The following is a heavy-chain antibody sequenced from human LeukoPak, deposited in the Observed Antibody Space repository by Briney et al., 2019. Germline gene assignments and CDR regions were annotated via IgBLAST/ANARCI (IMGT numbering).Heavy chain of an antibody. J-gene: IGHJ4*02. Sequence: GGSLRLSCAASGFTFSSYAMNWVRQAPGKGLEWVGRIKSKTDGGTTDYAAPVKGRFTISRDDSKNTLYLQMHSLKTEDTAVYYCTTAVTTTSFDYWGQGTLVTVSS. CDR2: IKSKTDGGTT. D-gene: IGHD3-22*01. CDR3: TTAVTTTSFDY. V-gene: IGHV3-15*07. CDR1: GFTFSSYA.